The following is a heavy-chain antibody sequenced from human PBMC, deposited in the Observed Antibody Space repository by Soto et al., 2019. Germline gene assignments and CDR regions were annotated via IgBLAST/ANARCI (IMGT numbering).Heavy chain of an antibody. V-gene: IGHV3-21*02. CDR3: ARVGYGDYVSFD. Sequence: EVQLVESGGGLVQPGGSLRLSCAASGFTFSSYSMNWVRQAPGKGLEWVSSISSSSSYIYYADSVKGRFTISRDNAKNSLYLQMNSLRAEDTAVYYCARVGYGDYVSFDWGQGTLVTVSS. J-gene: IGHJ4*02. CDR1: GFTFSSYS. CDR2: ISSSSSYI. D-gene: IGHD4-17*01.